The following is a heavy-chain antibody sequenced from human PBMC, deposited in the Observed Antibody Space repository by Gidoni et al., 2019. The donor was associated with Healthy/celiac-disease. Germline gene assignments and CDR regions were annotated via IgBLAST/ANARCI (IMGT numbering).Heavy chain of an antibody. J-gene: IGHJ6*02. V-gene: IGHV1-46*01. D-gene: IGHD5-12*01. CDR1: GYTFTSYY. CDR2: SNPSGGST. Sequence: QVQLVQSGAEVKKPGASVKVSCKASGYTFTSYYMHWVRQAPGQGLEWMGISNPSGGSTSYAQKFQGRVTMTRDTSTSTVYMELSSLRSEDTAVYYCARASKDIVATIRINSHYYYGMDVWGQGTTVTVSS. CDR3: ARASKDIVATIRINSHYYYGMDV.